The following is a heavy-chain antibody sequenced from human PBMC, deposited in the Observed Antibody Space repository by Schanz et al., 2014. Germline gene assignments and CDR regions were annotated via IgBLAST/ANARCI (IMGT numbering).Heavy chain of an antibody. V-gene: IGHV4-30-4*07. J-gene: IGHJ4*02. D-gene: IGHD6-13*01. Sequence: QVLLQESGPGVVKPSGTLSLTCAVSGGSISSGGYTWSWIRQPPGKGLEWIGYIYYSGSTYYNPSLKSRDTKPVDTSKNHFPLMLGSVTAADTAVYYCARAAGPVDYWGQGTLVTVSS. CDR2: IYYSGST. CDR3: ARAAGPVDY. CDR1: GGSISSGGYT.